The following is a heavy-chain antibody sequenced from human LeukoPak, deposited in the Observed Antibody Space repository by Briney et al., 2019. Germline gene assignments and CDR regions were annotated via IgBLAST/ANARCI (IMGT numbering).Heavy chain of an antibody. CDR2: INHSGST. V-gene: IGHV4-39*07. CDR1: GGSISSSSYY. Sequence: SETLSLTCTVSGGSISSSSYYWNWIRQPPGKGLEWIGEINHSGSTNYNPSLKSRVTISVDTSKNQFSLKLSSVTAADTAVYYCARGHRSVSLDYWGQGTLVTVSS. CDR3: ARGHRSVSLDY. J-gene: IGHJ4*02.